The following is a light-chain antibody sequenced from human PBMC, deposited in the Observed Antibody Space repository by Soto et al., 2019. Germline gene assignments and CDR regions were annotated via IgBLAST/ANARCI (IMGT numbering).Light chain of an antibody. Sequence: SYELTQPLSVSVALGQTARITCGANNIGFKNVHWYQQKPGQAPVLVIYRDSNRPSGIPERFSGSNSGNTATLTISRAQGGDEADFYCQVWDSSTVVFGGGTKLTVL. CDR1: NIGFKN. J-gene: IGLJ2*01. V-gene: IGLV3-9*01. CDR2: RDS. CDR3: QVWDSSTVV.